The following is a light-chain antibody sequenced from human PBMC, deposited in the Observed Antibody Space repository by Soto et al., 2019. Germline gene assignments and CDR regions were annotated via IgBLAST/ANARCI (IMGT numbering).Light chain of an antibody. CDR3: FAYAGRCTLWI. Sequence: QSALTQPRSVSGSPGQSVTISCTGTSSDVGGYNYVSWYQQHPGKVPKVMIYDVSRRPSGVTDRLSGSKSGNTASLTISGLHGEDEADYCCFAYAGRCTLWIFGGGSKLTAL. CDR2: DVS. CDR1: SSDVGGYNY. J-gene: IGLJ3*02. V-gene: IGLV2-11*01.